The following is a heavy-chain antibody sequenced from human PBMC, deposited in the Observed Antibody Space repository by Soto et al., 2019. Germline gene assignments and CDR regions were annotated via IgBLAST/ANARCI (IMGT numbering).Heavy chain of an antibody. CDR3: ARQAYYDFWSGYQYYFDY. CDR2: IYYSGST. J-gene: IGHJ4*02. Sequence: LSLTCTVSGGSISSSSYYWGWIRQPPGKGLEWIGSIYYSGSTYYNPSLKSRVTISVDTSKNQFSLKLSSVTAADTAVYYCARQAYYDFWSGYQYYFDYWGQGTLVTVSS. CDR1: GGSISSSSYY. D-gene: IGHD3-3*01. V-gene: IGHV4-39*01.